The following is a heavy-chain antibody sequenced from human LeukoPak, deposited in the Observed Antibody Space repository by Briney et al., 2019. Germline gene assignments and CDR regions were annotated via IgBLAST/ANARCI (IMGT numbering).Heavy chain of an antibody. J-gene: IGHJ4*02. D-gene: IGHD1-26*01. CDR2: IWYDGSNK. CDR3: GKEKGGGGGDY. CDR1: GFTFSSYG. Sequence: PGGSLRLSCAASGFTFSSYGMHWVRQAPGKGQEWVAVIWYDGSNKYYADSVKGRFTISRDNAKNSLYLQMNSLRAEDTAVYYCGKEKGGGGGDYWGQGTLVTVSS. V-gene: IGHV3-33*03.